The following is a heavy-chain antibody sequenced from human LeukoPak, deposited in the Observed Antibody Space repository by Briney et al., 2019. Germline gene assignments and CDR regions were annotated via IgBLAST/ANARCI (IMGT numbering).Heavy chain of an antibody. D-gene: IGHD3-22*01. CDR1: GGSISSSNYN. Sequence: SETLSLTCSVAGGSISSSNYNWGWIRQPPGKGLEWIGSVYYSGSTYYNPSLKSRVTISVDTSKNQFSLKLSSVTAADTAVYYCATRQSKRYYYDSSGYYFGYWGQGTLVTVSS. CDR2: VYYSGST. V-gene: IGHV4-39*01. CDR3: ATRQSKRYYYDSSGYYFGY. J-gene: IGHJ4*02.